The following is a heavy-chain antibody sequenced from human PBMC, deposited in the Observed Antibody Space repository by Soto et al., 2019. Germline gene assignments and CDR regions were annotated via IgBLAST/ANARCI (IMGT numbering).Heavy chain of an antibody. V-gene: IGHV1-69*06. Sequence: QVQVFQSGAEVKKPGSAVWVSCNVSGGTLNSQSITWVRQAPGQGLEWMGGIIPMFGTPTDAQKFRGRVTISADTSTSTVYMELRSLSSQDTAVYYCATSLAARRKPYNWLDAWGQGTLVTVSS. CDR2: IIPMFGTP. J-gene: IGHJ5*02. CDR3: ATSLAARRKPYNWLDA. CDR1: GGTLNSQS. D-gene: IGHD6-6*01.